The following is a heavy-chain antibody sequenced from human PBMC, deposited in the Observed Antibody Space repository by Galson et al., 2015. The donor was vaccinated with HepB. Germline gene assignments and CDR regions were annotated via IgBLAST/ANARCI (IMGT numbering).Heavy chain of an antibody. V-gene: IGHV1-2*04. Sequence: QSGAEVKKPGESLRISCKASGYVFRSYGITWVRQAPGQGLEWMGWVNPITGDAKYAQKFQPWVTLTRDASISTGYMELRRLRSDDTALYYCVRGSAYDFCALDIWGQGTMVRVSS. D-gene: IGHD3/OR15-3a*01. CDR1: GYVFRSYG. CDR3: VRGSAYDFCALDI. CDR2: VNPITGDA. J-gene: IGHJ3*02.